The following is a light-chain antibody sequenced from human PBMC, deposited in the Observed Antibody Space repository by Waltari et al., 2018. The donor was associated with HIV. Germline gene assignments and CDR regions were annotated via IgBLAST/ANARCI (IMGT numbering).Light chain of an antibody. J-gene: IGLJ3*02. Sequence: QSVLTQPPSASGTPGQRIIISCSGSTSNIGTNNVNWYQQLPGTTPRLLMHSNIRRPSGVPCRFSGSRSGTSASLAISGLQSEDEADYYCSAWDASLGAWMFGGGTKLTVL. CDR2: SNI. CDR3: SAWDASLGAWM. V-gene: IGLV1-44*01. CDR1: TSNIGTNN.